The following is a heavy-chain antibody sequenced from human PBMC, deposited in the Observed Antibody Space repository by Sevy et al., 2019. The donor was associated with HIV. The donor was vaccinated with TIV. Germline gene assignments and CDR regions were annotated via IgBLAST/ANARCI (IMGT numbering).Heavy chain of an antibody. CDR3: ASDIEAKLWFGDSSAAY. V-gene: IGHV1-18*01. Sequence: ASVKVSCKAAGYTFTSYGISWVRQAPGQGLEWMGWTSAYNGNTNYAQNLQGRVTMTTDTSTSTAYMELRSLRSDDTAVYYCASDIEAKLWFGDSSAAYWGQGTLVTVSS. CDR2: TSAYNGNT. D-gene: IGHD3-10*01. J-gene: IGHJ4*02. CDR1: GYTFTSYG.